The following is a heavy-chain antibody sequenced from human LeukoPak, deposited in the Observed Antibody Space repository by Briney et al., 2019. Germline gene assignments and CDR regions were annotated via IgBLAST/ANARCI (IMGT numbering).Heavy chain of an antibody. D-gene: IGHD1-26*01. Sequence: RSSETLSLTCAVYGGSFSGYYWSWIRQPPGKRLEWIGEINHSGSTNYNPSLKSRVTISVDTSKNQFSLKLSSVTAADTAVYYCARCTRSGSYYLGADYWGQGTLVTVSS. CDR1: GGSFSGYY. J-gene: IGHJ4*02. V-gene: IGHV4-34*01. CDR3: ARCTRSGSYYLGADY. CDR2: INHSGST.